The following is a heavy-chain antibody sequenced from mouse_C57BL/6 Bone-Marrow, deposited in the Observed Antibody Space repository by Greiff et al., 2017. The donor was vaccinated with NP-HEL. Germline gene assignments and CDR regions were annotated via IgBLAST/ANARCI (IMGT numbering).Heavy chain of an antibody. J-gene: IGHJ2*01. D-gene: IGHD1-1*01. CDR3: ARYYYSSSSFDY. CDR1: GYTFTSYL. Sequence: QVQLQQSGAELVKPGASVKLSCKASGYTFTSYLMHWVKQRPGRGLEWIGRIDPNSGGTRYNEKFKSKATLTVDKSSSTAYMQLNSLTSEDSAVYYCARYYYSSSSFDYWGQGTTLTVSS. CDR2: IDPNSGGT. V-gene: IGHV1-72*01.